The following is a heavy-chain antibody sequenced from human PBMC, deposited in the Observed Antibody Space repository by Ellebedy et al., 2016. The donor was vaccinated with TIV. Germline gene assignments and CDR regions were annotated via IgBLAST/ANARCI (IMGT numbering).Heavy chain of an antibody. CDR1: GYTFTGYY. D-gene: IGHD1-14*01. V-gene: IGHV1-2*02. J-gene: IGHJ4*02. CDR3: AKNRDYYFDY. Sequence: ASVKVSCKASGYTFTGYYMHWVRQAPGQGLEWMGWINPNCGGTNYAQNFKGRFTMTRYTSISTAYLQWSSLKASDTAMYYCAKNRDYYFDYWGQGTLVTVSS. CDR2: INPNCGGT.